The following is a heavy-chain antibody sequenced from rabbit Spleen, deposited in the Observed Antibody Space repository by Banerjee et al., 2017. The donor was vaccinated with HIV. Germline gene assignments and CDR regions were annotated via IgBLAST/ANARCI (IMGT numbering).Heavy chain of an antibody. CDR2: IYTGNRKT. Sequence: QSLEESGGGLVKPGGTLTLTCTVSGFSFSSDYDMCWVRQAPGKGLEWIGCIYTGNRKTYYAGWAKGRFTISKASSTTVTLQMTSLTAADTATYFCARDSGSNPYIDVYFKLWGPGTLVTVS. D-gene: IGHD4-2*01. V-gene: IGHV1S40*01. J-gene: IGHJ4*01. CDR3: ARDSGSNPYIDVYFKL. CDR1: GFSFSSDYD.